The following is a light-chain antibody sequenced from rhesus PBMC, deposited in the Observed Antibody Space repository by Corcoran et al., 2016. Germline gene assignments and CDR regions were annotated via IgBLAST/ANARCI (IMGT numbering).Light chain of an antibody. CDR3: QQYYSTPLT. CDR2: YAN. J-gene: IGKJ4*01. Sequence: DIQMSQSPSSLSVSVGNRVTITCRGIQGSSSYSNWYQQKPGKAPQLLISYANSMASGVPSMSSGSGSGTDYTLTFSSLQPDDFATYYCQQYYSTPLTFGGGTKVEIK. V-gene: IGKV1-32*03. CDR1: QGSSSY.